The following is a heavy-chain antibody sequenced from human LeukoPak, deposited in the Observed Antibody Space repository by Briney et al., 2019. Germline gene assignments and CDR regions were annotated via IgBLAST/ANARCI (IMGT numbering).Heavy chain of an antibody. CDR2: INWNGGST. J-gene: IGHJ4*02. CDR1: GFTFDDYG. D-gene: IGHD2-2*01. Sequence: GGSLRLSCAASGFTFDDYGMSWVRQAPGKGLEWVSSINWNGGSTGYADSVKGRFTISRDNAKNSLYLQMNSLRAEDTALYYCARRRCSSTSCTEGYYFDYWGQGTLVTVSS. CDR3: ARRRCSSTSCTEGYYFDY. V-gene: IGHV3-20*04.